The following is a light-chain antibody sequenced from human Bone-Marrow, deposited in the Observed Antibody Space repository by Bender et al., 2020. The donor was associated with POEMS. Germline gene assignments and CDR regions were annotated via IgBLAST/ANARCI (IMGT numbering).Light chain of an antibody. V-gene: IGLV1-44*01. CDR2: SSH. CDR1: SSNIGAHA. CDR3: AVWDDSLNGSV. Sequence: QSVLTQPPSASGTPGQRCTIPCSGGSSNIGAHAVNWYQHLPGTAPKLLIYSSHRRPSEFPNRCSGSRSGTSASLAISGLQSGDEAGYYCAVWDDSLNGSVFGGGTKLTV. J-gene: IGLJ3*02.